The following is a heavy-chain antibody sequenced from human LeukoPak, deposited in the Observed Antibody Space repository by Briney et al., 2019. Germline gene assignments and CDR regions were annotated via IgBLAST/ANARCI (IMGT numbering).Heavy chain of an antibody. CDR3: AGQFSSYSDAFDI. CDR1: GFTFSSYA. J-gene: IGHJ3*02. D-gene: IGHD6-6*01. V-gene: IGHV3-30-3*01. Sequence: PGGSLRLSCAASGFTFSSYAMHWVRQAPGKGLEWVAVISYDGGKKYYADSVQGRFTISRDNSKNTLFLQMDSLRHEDTAVYHCAGQFSSYSDAFDIWGQGTMVTVSS. CDR2: ISYDGGKK.